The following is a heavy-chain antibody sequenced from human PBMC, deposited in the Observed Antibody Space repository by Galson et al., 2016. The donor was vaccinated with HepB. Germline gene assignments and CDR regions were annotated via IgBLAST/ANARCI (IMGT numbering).Heavy chain of an antibody. CDR3: TRGYMQTGMNV. Sequence: CAISGDSVTSDETMWNWIRQSPSRGLEWLGRTYYRPQWFSEYAMSVKGRITVTADTSGNQFSLQLDSVTPDDTAAYFCTRGYMQTGMNVWGQGTTVTVSS. D-gene: IGHD5-18*01. V-gene: IGHV6-1*01. CDR1: GDSVTSDETM. J-gene: IGHJ6*02. CDR2: TYYRPQWFS.